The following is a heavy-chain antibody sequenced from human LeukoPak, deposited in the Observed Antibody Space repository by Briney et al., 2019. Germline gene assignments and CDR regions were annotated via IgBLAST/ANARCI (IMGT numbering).Heavy chain of an antibody. J-gene: IGHJ5*02. CDR2: ISAYNGNT. CDR3: ARRLGSCSGGSCYGRDWEINWFDP. CDR1: GYTFTSYG. D-gene: IGHD2-15*01. V-gene: IGHV1-18*04. Sequence: ASVKVSCKASGYTFTSYGISWVRQAPGQGLEWMGWISAYNGNTNYAQKLQGRVTMTTDTSTSTAYMELRSLRSDDTAVYYCARRLGSCSGGSCYGRDWEINWFDPWGQGTLVTVSS.